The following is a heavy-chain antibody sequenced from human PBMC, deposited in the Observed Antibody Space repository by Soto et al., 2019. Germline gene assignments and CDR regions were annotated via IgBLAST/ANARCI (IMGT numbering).Heavy chain of an antibody. Sequence: SETLSLTCAVSGASLSSSTYYWSWIRQPPGRGPEWIGSIYYSGNTYYKPSLKSRVSISIDTSRNQFSLKLTSVTAADTGVYYCASSSPFHYWGPGILVTVSS. V-gene: IGHV4-39*01. CDR3: ASSSPFHY. D-gene: IGHD6-6*01. CDR2: IYYSGNT. CDR1: GASLSSSTYY. J-gene: IGHJ4*02.